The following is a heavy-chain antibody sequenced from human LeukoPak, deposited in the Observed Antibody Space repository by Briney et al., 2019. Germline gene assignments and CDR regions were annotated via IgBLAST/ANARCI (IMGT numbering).Heavy chain of an antibody. Sequence: PSETLSLTCTVSGGSISSSSYYWGWIRQPPGKGLEWIGSIYYSGSTYYNPSLKSRVTISVDTSKNQSSLKLSSVTAADTAVYYCAIIGSGSYLYYFDYWGQGTLVTVSS. CDR2: IYYSGST. D-gene: IGHD3-10*01. CDR3: AIIGSGSYLYYFDY. J-gene: IGHJ4*02. V-gene: IGHV4-39*01. CDR1: GGSISSSSYY.